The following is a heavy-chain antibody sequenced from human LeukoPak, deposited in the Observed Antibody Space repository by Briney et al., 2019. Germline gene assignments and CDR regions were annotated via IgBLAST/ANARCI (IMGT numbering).Heavy chain of an antibody. V-gene: IGHV1-3*02. Sequence: GASVKVSCKASGYTFIIYSMHWVRQAPGQRLEWMGRSNTGDGNTKYSQEFQVRVTMTRDTSTSTVYMELSSLRSEDTAVYYCARDSLSRRGSGWHPPDYWGQGTLVTVSS. CDR2: SNTGDGNT. CDR3: ARDSLSRRGSGWHPPDY. J-gene: IGHJ4*02. D-gene: IGHD6-19*01. CDR1: GYTFIIYS.